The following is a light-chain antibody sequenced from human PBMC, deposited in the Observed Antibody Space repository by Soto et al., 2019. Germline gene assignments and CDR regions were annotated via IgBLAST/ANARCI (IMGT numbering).Light chain of an antibody. CDR1: QSVGSSY. J-gene: IGKJ2*01. V-gene: IGKV3-20*01. Sequence: EIVLTQSPGTLSLSPGERATLSCRATQSVGSSYLAWYQQKPGQAPRLLIYGASSRATGIPDRFSGSGSGTDFTLTISRLEPEDFVVYYCQQYGSSPQDTFGQGTKLEIK. CDR2: GAS. CDR3: QQYGSSPQDT.